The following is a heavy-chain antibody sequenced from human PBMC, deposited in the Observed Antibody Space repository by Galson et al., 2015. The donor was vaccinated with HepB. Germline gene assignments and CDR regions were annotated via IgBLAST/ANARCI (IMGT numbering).Heavy chain of an antibody. V-gene: IGHV3-30-3*01. J-gene: IGHJ6*02. CDR2: ISYDGSNK. CDR1: GFTFSSYA. CDR3: ARDLGSIVVVPAAMADGMDV. Sequence: SLRLSCAASGFTFSSYAMHWVRQAPGKGLEWVAVISYDGSNKYYADSVKGRFTISRDNSKNTLYLQMNSLRAEDTAVYYCARDLGSIVVVPAAMADGMDVWSQGTTVTVSS. D-gene: IGHD2-2*01.